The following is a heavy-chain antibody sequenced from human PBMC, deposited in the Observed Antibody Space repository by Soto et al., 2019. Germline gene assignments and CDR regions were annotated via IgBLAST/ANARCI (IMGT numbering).Heavy chain of an antibody. CDR1: GGSISSGGYY. D-gene: IGHD3-22*01. V-gene: IGHV4-31*03. J-gene: IGHJ4*02. CDR3: ARDPHYYDSSGYYYDY. CDR2: IYYSGST. Sequence: SETLSLTCTVSGGSISSGGYYWSWIRQHPGKGLEWIGYIYYSGSTYYNPSLKSRVTISVDTSKNQFSLKLSSVTAADTAVNYCARDPHYYDSSGYYYDYWGQGTLVTVSS.